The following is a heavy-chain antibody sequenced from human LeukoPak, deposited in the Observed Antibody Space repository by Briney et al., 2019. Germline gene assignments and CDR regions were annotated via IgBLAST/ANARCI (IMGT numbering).Heavy chain of an antibody. CDR2: ISRSGNTI. CDR1: GFTFSSFE. CDR3: ARVGLRFAFDI. D-gene: IGHD3-10*01. Sequence: GGSLRLSCAASGFTFSSFEMNWVRQAPGKGLEWVSYISRSGNTIYYAESVKGRFTISRDNAKNSLYLKMNSLRAEDTAVYYCARVGLRFAFDIWGQGTMVTVSS. J-gene: IGHJ3*02. V-gene: IGHV3-48*03.